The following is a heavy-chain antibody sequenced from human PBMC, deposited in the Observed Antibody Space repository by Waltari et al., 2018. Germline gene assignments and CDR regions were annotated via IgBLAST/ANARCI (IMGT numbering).Heavy chain of an antibody. D-gene: IGHD1-26*01. CDR3: AKRIVGGPFDV. Sequence: QVHLVQSGAEVRRPGSSVKVSCEASGGSFGTYAITWVRQAPGQGLEWIAGISPSFGKPNYAQKFQDRVKVAADELTRTAFMELSSLRPDDTAVYYCAKRIVGGPFDVWGQGTMVIVSS. CDR1: GGSFGTYA. V-gene: IGHV1-69*12. J-gene: IGHJ3*01. CDR2: ISPSFGKP.